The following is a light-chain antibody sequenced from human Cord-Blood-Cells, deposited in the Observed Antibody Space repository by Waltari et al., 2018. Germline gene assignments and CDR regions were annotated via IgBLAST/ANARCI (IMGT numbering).Light chain of an antibody. Sequence: DIVMTQSPDSLAVSLGERATINCKSSQSVLYSSNNKNYLAWYQQKPGQPPKLLIYWASTREAGVPDRFSGSGSRTDITSTISSLQAEDVSVYYCQQYYSTPYTFGQETKLEMK. V-gene: IGKV4-1*01. J-gene: IGKJ2*01. CDR3: QQYYSTPYT. CDR1: QSVLYSSNNKNY. CDR2: WAS.